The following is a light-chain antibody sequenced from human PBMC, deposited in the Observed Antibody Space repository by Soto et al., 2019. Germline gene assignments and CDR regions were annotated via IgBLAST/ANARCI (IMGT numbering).Light chain of an antibody. CDR2: EVS. CDR1: SSDVGGYNY. CDR3: SSYAGSNNFNVV. V-gene: IGLV2-8*01. Sequence: QSALTQPPSASGSPGQSVTFSCTGTSSDVGGYNYVSWYQQHPGKAPKLMIYEVSKRPSGVPDRFSGSKSGNTASLTVSGLQAEDDADYYCSSYAGSNNFNVVFGGGTQLPVL. J-gene: IGLJ2*01.